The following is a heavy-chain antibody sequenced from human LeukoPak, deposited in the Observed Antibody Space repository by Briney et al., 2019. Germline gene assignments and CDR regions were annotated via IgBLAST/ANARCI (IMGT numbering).Heavy chain of an antibody. J-gene: IGHJ6*02. V-gene: IGHV5-51*01. Sequence: GESPKISCKFSGFRLTSYWIGWVRQMPGRGLEWMGIIYPFNSDIRNSPSFQGQVTISVDKSISTAYLHWSSLKASDTAMYYCARRSVDYGMDVWGQGTTVTVSS. CDR3: ARRSVDYGMDV. CDR2: IYPFNSDI. CDR1: GFRLTSYW.